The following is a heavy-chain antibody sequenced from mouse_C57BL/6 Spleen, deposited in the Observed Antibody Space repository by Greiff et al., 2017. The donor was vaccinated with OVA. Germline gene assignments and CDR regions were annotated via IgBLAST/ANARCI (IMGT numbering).Heavy chain of an antibody. J-gene: IGHJ2*01. CDR3: ARGEPPGDY. CDR2: IDPSDSYT. Sequence: QVQLKQSGAELVMPGASVKLSCKASGYTFTSYWMHWVKQRPGQGLEWIGEIDPSDSYTNYNQKFKGKSTLTVDKSSSTAYMQLSNLTSEDSAVSYCARGEPPGDYWGQGTTLTVSS. D-gene: IGHD6-1*01. V-gene: IGHV1-69*01. CDR1: GYTFTSYW.